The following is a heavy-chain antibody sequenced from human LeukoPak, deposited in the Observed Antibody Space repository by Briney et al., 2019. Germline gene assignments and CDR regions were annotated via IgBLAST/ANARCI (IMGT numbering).Heavy chain of an antibody. Sequence: GGSLRLSCAASGFAFSTYNMNWVRQAPGKGLEWVANIKQDGSEKYYVDSVKGRFTISRDNAKNSLYLQMNSLRAEDTAVYYCARKGDDIGYCSSTSCSFDYWGQGTLVTVSS. D-gene: IGHD2-2*01. CDR2: IKQDGSEK. CDR3: ARKGDDIGYCSSTSCSFDY. CDR1: GFAFSTYN. J-gene: IGHJ4*02. V-gene: IGHV3-7*01.